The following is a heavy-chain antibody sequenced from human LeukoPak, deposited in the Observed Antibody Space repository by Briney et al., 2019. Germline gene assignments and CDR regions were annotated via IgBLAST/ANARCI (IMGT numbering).Heavy chain of an antibody. CDR1: GFTFSSYA. D-gene: IGHD3-10*01. Sequence: PGGSLRLSCAASGFTFSSYAMSWVRQAPGKGLEWVSAISGSGGSTYYADSVKGRFTISRDNSKNTLYLQMNCLRAEDTAVYYCAKDYYGSGSYYIAPGPMDVWGQGTTVTVSS. CDR3: AKDYYGSGSYYIAPGPMDV. V-gene: IGHV3-23*01. CDR2: ISGSGGST. J-gene: IGHJ6*02.